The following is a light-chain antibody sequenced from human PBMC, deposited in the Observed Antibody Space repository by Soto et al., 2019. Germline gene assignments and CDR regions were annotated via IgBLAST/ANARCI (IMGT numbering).Light chain of an antibody. J-gene: IGKJ1*01. Sequence: DIQMTQSPSTLPTSVGDRVTITCLASQSISGSLAGYQQKPGEDPKLLLYEWSNLKSGVPSRLSGSGSGTEYTLTIRRLQPDDSASYYCQQYTGYWAFGQGTRVEIK. CDR1: QSISGS. V-gene: IGKV1-5*03. CDR2: EWS. CDR3: QQYTGYWA.